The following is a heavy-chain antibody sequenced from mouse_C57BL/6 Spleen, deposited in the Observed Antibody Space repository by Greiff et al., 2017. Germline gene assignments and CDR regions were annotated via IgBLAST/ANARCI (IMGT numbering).Heavy chain of an antibody. J-gene: IGHJ2*01. D-gene: IGHD1-1*01. CDR2: IDPEDGDT. CDR3: TTQENYYGSSYYDY. Sequence: VQLQQSGAELVRPGASVKLSCTASGFNIKHYYMHWVKQRPEQGLEWIGRIDPEDGDTEDAPKFQGKATMTADTSSNTAYLQRSSLTSEDTAVYYCTTQENYYGSSYYDYWGQGTTLTVSS. CDR1: GFNIKHYY. V-gene: IGHV14-1*01.